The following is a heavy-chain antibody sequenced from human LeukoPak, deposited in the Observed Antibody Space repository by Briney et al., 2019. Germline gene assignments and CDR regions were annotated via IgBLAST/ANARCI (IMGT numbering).Heavy chain of an antibody. CDR2: ISPEGGDT. CDR1: GYTFSDYF. V-gene: IGHV1-2*02. D-gene: IGHD7-27*01. J-gene: IGHJ4*02. CDR3: ARNWGHNSKYSDF. Sequence: ASVNDTFKASGYTFSDYFMHWARQAPGQGLEWMGWISPEGGDTHYAQRFQGRVTMTRDTTISTAYMELTSLSSDDTAVYYCARNWGHNSKYSDFWGQGTLVTVSS.